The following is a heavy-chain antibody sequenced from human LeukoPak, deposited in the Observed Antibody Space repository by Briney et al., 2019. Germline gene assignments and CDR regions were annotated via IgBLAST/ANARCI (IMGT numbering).Heavy chain of an antibody. CDR2: TYYRSKWYN. V-gene: IGHV6-1*01. D-gene: IGHD6-19*01. CDR1: GDSVSSNSAA. J-gene: IGHJ4*02. CDR3: ARDLNPRIAVAGIGFDY. Sequence: SQTLSLTCAISGDSVSSNSAAWNWIRQSPSRGLEWLGRTYYRSKWYNDYAVSVKSRITINPDTSKNQFSLQLNSVTPEDTAVYYCARDLNPRIAVAGIGFDYWGQGTLVTVSS.